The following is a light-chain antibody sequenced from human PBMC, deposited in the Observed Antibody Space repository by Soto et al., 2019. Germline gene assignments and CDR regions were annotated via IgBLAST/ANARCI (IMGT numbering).Light chain of an antibody. CDR1: SSDVGGYNY. J-gene: IGLJ3*02. CDR2: EVN. V-gene: IGLV2-14*01. CDR3: NSYTSSSTRV. Sequence: QSVLTQPASVSGSPGQSITISCTGTSSDVGGYNYVSWYQQHPGKAPKLMIYEVNNRPSGVSNRFSGSKSGNTASLTISGLQPEDEADYYCNSYTSSSTRVFGGGTKLTVL.